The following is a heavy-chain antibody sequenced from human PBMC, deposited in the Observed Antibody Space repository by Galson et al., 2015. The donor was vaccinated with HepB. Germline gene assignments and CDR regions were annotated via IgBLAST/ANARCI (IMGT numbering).Heavy chain of an antibody. CDR2: INPSGGSA. J-gene: IGHJ4*02. V-gene: IGHV1-46*01. CDR3: ARYSSTMAFDY. D-gene: IGHD2-2*01. CDR1: GYAFTTYY. Sequence: SVKVSCKASGYAFTTYYMFWVRQAPGQGLEWMGMINPSGGSACYSQKFQGTVTMTRDTSTSTVYLELSSLRSEDTAVYYCARYSSTMAFDYWGQGTLVTVSS.